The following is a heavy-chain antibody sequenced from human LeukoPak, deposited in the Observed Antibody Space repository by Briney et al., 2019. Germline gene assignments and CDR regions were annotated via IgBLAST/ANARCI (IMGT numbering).Heavy chain of an antibody. CDR3: ARGDYYGSGTPGY. V-gene: IGHV3-21*01. CDR2: ISSSSSYI. Sequence: PGRSLRLSCAASGSTFSSYSMNCVSQAPRKGLEWVSSISSSSSYIYYADSVKGRFTISRDNAKNSLYLQINSLRAEDTAVYYCARGDYYGSGTPGYWGQGTLVTVSS. CDR1: GSTFSSYS. J-gene: IGHJ4*02. D-gene: IGHD3-10*01.